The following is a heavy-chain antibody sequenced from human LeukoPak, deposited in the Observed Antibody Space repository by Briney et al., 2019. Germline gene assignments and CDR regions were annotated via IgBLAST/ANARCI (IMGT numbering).Heavy chain of an antibody. CDR3: ARGVVRSGTYFAFDI. J-gene: IGHJ3*02. V-gene: IGHV4-59*01. CDR2: IYSSGST. D-gene: IGHD3-10*01. CDR1: DGSISSYY. Sequence: SETLSLTCTASDGSISSYYWNYIRQPPGKGLEWIGYIYSSGSTNYNPSLKSRVTISLDTSKNQFFLNLSSVTAADTAVYYCARGVVRSGTYFAFDIWGQGTMVSVSS.